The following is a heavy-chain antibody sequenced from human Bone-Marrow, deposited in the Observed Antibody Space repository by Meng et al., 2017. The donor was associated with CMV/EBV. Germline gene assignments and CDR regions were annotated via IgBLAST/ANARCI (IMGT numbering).Heavy chain of an antibody. V-gene: IGHV1-18*01. Sequence: ASVKVSCKASGYTFTSYDINWVRQATGQGLEWMGWMNPNSGNTNYAQKLQGRVTMTTDTSTSTAYMELRSLRSDDTAVYYCARVDDFWSGYYGYWGQGTLVTVSS. CDR1: GYTFTSYD. CDR3: ARVDDFWSGYYGY. J-gene: IGHJ4*02. CDR2: MNPNSGNT. D-gene: IGHD3-3*01.